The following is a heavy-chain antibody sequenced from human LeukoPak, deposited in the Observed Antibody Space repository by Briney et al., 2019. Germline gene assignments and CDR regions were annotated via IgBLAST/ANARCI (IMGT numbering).Heavy chain of an antibody. V-gene: IGHV3-74*01. CDR2: INSDGCST. J-gene: IGHJ4*02. CDR1: GFTFSSYW. Sequence: GRSQRLSCAASGFTFSSYWMHWVRQAPRKGLVWVSRINSDGCSTSYADSVKGRFTISRDNAKNTLYLQMNSRRAEDTAVYYCARGKIYDFWSGYLQYYFDYWGQGTLVTVSS. CDR3: ARGKIYDFWSGYLQYYFDY. D-gene: IGHD3-3*01.